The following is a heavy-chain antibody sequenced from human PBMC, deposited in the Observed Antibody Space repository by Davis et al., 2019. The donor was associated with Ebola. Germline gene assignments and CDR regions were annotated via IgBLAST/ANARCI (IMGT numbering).Heavy chain of an antibody. Sequence: GESLKISCRASGLTFRDYTMNWVRQAPGKGPEWVGLIRSNTHGGTTEYGASVEGRFTVSRDDSKTVAYLQMNSLKPDDTAVYYCTRGGSYSPIDYWGQGTRVTVSS. CDR1: GLTFRDYT. CDR3: TRGGSYSPIDY. V-gene: IGHV3-49*02. J-gene: IGHJ4*02. CDR2: IRSNTHGGTT. D-gene: IGHD1-26*01.